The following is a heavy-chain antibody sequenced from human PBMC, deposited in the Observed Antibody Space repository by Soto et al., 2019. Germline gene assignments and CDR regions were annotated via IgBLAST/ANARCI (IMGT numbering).Heavy chain of an antibody. CDR3: ARVLGHSSSWYDY. V-gene: IGHV3-53*01. Sequence: GGSLRLSCASSGFTVISNYMSWVRQAPGKGLEWVSVMYSGGSTYYADSVKGRFTISRDNSKNTLYLQVNSLRAEDTPVYYCARVLGHSSSWYDYWGQGTLVTVSS. CDR2: MYSGGST. CDR1: GFTVISNY. J-gene: IGHJ4*02. D-gene: IGHD6-13*01.